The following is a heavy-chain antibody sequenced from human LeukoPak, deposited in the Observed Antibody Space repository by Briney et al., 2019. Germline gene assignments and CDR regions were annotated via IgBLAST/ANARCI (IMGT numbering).Heavy chain of an antibody. CDR1: GFTFSSHW. CDR2: ISTDGSRP. Sequence: GGSLRLSCAASGFTFSSHWMHWVRQAPGKGLVWVSGISTDGSRPRYADSVNGRFTISRDNSKSTLCLQMNSLRAEDTAVYYCAKQLGYCSDGSCYFPYWGQGTLVTVSS. V-gene: IGHV3-74*01. D-gene: IGHD2-15*01. CDR3: AKQLGYCSDGSCYFPY. J-gene: IGHJ4*02.